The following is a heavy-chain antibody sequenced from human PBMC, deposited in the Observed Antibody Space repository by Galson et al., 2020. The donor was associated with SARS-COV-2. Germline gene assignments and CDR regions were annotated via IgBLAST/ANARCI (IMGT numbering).Heavy chain of an antibody. D-gene: IGHD5-18*01. CDR3: AKVGGSYGYPYDAFDI. J-gene: IGHJ3*02. Sequence: GESLKISCAASGFTFSNYAMTWVRQAPGKGLEWVSGISSSGGNTYYADSVKGRFTISRDNSKNTLYLQMNSLGADDTAVYYCAKVGGSYGYPYDAFDIWGQGTMVTVSS. V-gene: IGHV3-23*01. CDR1: GFTFSNYA. CDR2: ISSSGGNT.